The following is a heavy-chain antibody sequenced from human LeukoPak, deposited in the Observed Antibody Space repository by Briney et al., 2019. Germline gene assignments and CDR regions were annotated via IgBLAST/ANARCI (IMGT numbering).Heavy chain of an antibody. V-gene: IGHV4-59*01. J-gene: IGHJ4*02. D-gene: IGHD4-17*01. CDR1: GGSISSYY. Sequence: SETLSLTCTVSGGSISSYYWSWIRQPPGKGLEWIGYIYYTGSTSYNPSLKSRVTISLDMSKNQFSLNLRSLTAADTAVYYCAGPGGEYRDSAYGYWGQGRLGTGSS. CDR2: IYYTGST. CDR3: AGPGGEYRDSAYGY.